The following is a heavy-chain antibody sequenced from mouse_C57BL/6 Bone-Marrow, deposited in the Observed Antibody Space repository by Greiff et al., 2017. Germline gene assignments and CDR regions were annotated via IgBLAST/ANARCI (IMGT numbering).Heavy chain of an antibody. V-gene: IGHV1-64*01. CDR3: ALLGYCGSSYGY. Sequence: VKLQQPGAELVKPGASVKLSCKASGYTFTSYWMHWVKQRPGQGLEWIGMIHPNSGSTNYNEKFKSKATLTVDKSSSTAYMQLSSLTSEDSAVYYCALLGYCGSSYGYWGQGTTLTVSS. J-gene: IGHJ2*01. CDR2: IHPNSGST. D-gene: IGHD1-1*01. CDR1: GYTFTSYW.